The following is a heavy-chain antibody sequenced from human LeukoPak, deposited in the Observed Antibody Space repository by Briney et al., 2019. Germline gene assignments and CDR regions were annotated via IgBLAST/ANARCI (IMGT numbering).Heavy chain of an antibody. CDR2: IYSGGST. Sequence: GGSLRLSCAASGFTVSSNYMSWVRQAPGKGLEWVSVIYSGGSTYYADSVKGRFTISRDNSKNTLYLQMNSLRAEDTAVYYCAREVWPYSSSWLDYWGQGTLVTVSS. D-gene: IGHD6-13*01. J-gene: IGHJ4*02. CDR3: AREVWPYSSSWLDY. V-gene: IGHV3-66*01. CDR1: GFTVSSNY.